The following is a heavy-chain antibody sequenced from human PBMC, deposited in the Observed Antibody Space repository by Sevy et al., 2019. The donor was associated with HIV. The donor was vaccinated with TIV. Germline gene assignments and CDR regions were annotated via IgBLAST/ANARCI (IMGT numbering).Heavy chain of an antibody. D-gene: IGHD1-26*01. J-gene: IGHJ6*03. Sequence: GGSLRLSCAVSGFTFSSYWMSWVRQAPGKGLEWVANIKQDGSEKYYVDSVKGRFTISRDNAKKSLYLQMNSLRAEDTDVYYCARDSDSTRYYYMDVWGKGTTVTVSS. CDR2: IKQDGSEK. CDR3: ARDSDSTRYYYMDV. CDR1: GFTFSSYW. V-gene: IGHV3-7*01.